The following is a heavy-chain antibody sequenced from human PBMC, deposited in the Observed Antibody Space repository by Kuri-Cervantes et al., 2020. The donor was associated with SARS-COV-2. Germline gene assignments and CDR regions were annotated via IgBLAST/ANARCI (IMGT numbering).Heavy chain of an antibody. CDR2: IYSGGSST. J-gene: IGHJ4*02. D-gene: IGHD3-3*01. Sequence: GESLKISCAASGFTVSSNYMSWVRQAPGKGLEWVSVIYSGGSSTYYADSVKGRFTISRDNSKNTLYLQMNSLKTEDTAVYYCTTGLRDYDFWSGYPIFDYWGQGTLVTVSS. CDR3: TTGLRDYDFWSGYPIFDY. CDR1: GFTVSSNY. V-gene: IGHV3-23*03.